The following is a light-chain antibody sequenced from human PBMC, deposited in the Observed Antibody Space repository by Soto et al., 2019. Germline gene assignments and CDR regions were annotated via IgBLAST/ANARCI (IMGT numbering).Light chain of an antibody. CDR1: HSISSSY. V-gene: IGKV3-20*01. J-gene: IGKJ4*01. CDR2: GAS. Sequence: EIVLTQSPGTLSLSPGERATLSCRASHSISSSYLAWYQQKPGQAPRLLIYGASSRATGIPDRFSSSGSGTDFTLTISRLEPEDFAVYYCQQYGSSPPFTFGRGTKVEIK. CDR3: QQYGSSPPFT.